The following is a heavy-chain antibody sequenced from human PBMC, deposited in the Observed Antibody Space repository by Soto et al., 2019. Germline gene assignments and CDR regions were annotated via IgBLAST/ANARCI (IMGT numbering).Heavy chain of an antibody. CDR1: GGSISSSSYY. D-gene: IGHD3-9*01. Sequence: SETLSLTCTVSGGSISSSSYYWGWIRQPPGKGLDWIGSIFYSGSTYYNPSLKSRVTISVDTSKKQFSLKLSSVTAADTAVYYCARELTPYYDILTGYYNNWFDPWGQGTLVTVS. CDR2: IFYSGST. V-gene: IGHV4-39*07. CDR3: ARELTPYYDILTGYYNNWFDP. J-gene: IGHJ5*02.